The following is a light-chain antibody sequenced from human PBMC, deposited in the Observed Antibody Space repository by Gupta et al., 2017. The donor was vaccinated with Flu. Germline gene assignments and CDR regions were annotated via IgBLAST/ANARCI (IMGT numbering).Light chain of an antibody. CDR3: QAWDSNTYV. V-gene: IGLV3-1*01. CDR2: QDY. Sequence: TCSGDKLGEKHVCWYQQKPGQSPLLVIYQDYRRPSGIPGRFSGSTSVKTATLTITGTQAMDEADYYCQAWDSNTYVFGTGTKVTVL. CDR1: KLGEKH. J-gene: IGLJ1*01.